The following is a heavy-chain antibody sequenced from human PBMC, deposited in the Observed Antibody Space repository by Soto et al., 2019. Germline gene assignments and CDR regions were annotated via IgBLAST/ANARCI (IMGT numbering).Heavy chain of an antibody. CDR2: ISAYNGNT. D-gene: IGHD2-21*01. CDR1: GYTFTSYG. J-gene: IGHJ4*02. V-gene: IGHV1-18*01. CDR3: ASEPVYCGGDCYTA. Sequence: ASVKVSCKASGYTFTSYGISWVRQAPGQGLEWMGWISAYNGNTNYAQKLQGRVTMTTDTSTSTAYMELRSLRSDDTAVYYCASEPVYCGGDCYTAWGQGTLVTVSS.